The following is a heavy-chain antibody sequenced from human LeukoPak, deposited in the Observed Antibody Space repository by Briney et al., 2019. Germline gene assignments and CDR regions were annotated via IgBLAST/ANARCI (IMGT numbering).Heavy chain of an antibody. CDR2: ISAYNGNT. CDR1: GYTFTSYY. CDR3: ARLGGGYSGYDPYYFDS. V-gene: IGHV1-18*04. D-gene: IGHD5-12*01. Sequence: ASVKVSCKASGYTFTSYYMHWVRQAPGQGLEWMGWISAYNGNTNYAQKLQGRVTMTADTSTNTAYMELRSLRSDDTAVYYCARLGGGYSGYDPYYFDSWGQGTLVTVSS. J-gene: IGHJ4*02.